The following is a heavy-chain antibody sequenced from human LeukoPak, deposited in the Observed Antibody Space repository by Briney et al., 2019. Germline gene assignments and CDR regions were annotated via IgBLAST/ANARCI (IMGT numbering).Heavy chain of an antibody. Sequence: SQTLSLTCAISGDSVSSNSAAWNWIRQSPSRGLEWLGRTYYRSKWYNDYAVSVKSRITINPDTSKNQFSLQLNSLTPQDTAVYYCARAPSHPTVTTLHFDYWGQGTLVTVSS. CDR2: TYYRSKWYN. CDR3: ARAPSHPTVTTLHFDY. D-gene: IGHD4-11*01. J-gene: IGHJ4*02. CDR1: GDSVSSNSAA. V-gene: IGHV6-1*01.